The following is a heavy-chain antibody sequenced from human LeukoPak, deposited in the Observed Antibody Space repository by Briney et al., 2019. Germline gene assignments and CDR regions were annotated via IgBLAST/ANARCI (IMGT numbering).Heavy chain of an antibody. D-gene: IGHD1-1*01. V-gene: IGHV4-38-2*02. J-gene: IGHJ4*02. Sequence: SETLSLTCTVSGYSISSGYYWGWIRQPPGKGLEWIGSIYHSGSTYYNPSLKSRVTISVDTSRNQFSLKLSSVTAADTAVYYCARDFLQGVQFDYWGQGTLVTVSS. CDR2: IYHSGST. CDR1: GYSISSGYY. CDR3: ARDFLQGVQFDY.